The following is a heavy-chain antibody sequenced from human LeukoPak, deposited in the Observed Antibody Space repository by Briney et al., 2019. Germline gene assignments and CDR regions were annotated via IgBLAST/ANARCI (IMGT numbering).Heavy chain of an antibody. V-gene: IGHV3-48*03. CDR1: GFTFSSYE. D-gene: IGHD3-22*01. Sequence: GGSLRLSCAASGFTFSSYEMKWVRQAPGKGLEWVSYISSSGTSISYADSVKGRFTISRDNAKNSLYLQMNSLRAEDTAVYYCATGEGGSYYDSRGYYSDIWGQGTMVTVSS. CDR2: ISSSGTSI. J-gene: IGHJ3*02. CDR3: ATGEGGSYYDSRGYYSDI.